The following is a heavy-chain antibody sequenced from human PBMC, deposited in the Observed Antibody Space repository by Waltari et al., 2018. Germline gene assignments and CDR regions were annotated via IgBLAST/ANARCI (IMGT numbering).Heavy chain of an antibody. J-gene: IGHJ6*03. V-gene: IGHV1-69*13. Sequence: QVQLVQSGAEVKKPGSSVKVSCKASGGTFSSYAISWVRQAPGQGLEWMGRIIPIFGTANYAQKFQGKVTITADKSTSTAYMELSSLRSEDTAVYYCARGRPAAAYYYYMDVWGKGTTVTISS. CDR1: GGTFSSYA. CDR2: IIPIFGTA. D-gene: IGHD2-2*01. CDR3: ARGRPAAAYYYYMDV.